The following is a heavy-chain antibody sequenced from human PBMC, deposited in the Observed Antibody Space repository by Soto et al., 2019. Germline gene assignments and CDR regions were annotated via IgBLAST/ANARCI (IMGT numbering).Heavy chain of an antibody. D-gene: IGHD3-10*01. Sequence: QVTLKESGPVLMRPTETLTLTCTVSGFSFSDPRLGVGWIRQPPGKPLEWLAHIFSDHEKSYSPSLKTRLTISKDTSNSQVFLRLTNVGPVDTATHFCARKTYSSSGAFDHWGLGTLVTVPS. CDR3: ARKTYSSSGAFDH. CDR2: IFSDHEK. CDR1: GFSFSDPRLG. J-gene: IGHJ4*02. V-gene: IGHV2-26*01.